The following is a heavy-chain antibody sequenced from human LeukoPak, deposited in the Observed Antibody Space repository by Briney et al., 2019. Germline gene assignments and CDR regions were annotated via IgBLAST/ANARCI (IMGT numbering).Heavy chain of an antibody. V-gene: IGHV3-30-3*02. CDR2: ISYDGSNK. D-gene: IGHD3-3*01. J-gene: IGHJ4*02. Sequence: GRSLRLSCAASGFTFSNYAMHWVRQAPGKGLEWVAVISYDGSNKYYADSVKGRFTISRDNSKNTLYLQMNSLRTEDTAVYYCAKQQTFWSGYYPFDYWGQGTLVTVSS. CDR1: GFTFSNYA. CDR3: AKQQTFWSGYYPFDY.